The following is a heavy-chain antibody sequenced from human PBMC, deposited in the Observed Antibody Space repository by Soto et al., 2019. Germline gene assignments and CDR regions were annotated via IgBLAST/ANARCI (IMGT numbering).Heavy chain of an antibody. D-gene: IGHD1-1*01. CDR1: GYAFITYG. V-gene: IGHV1-18*01. J-gene: IGHJ4*02. Sequence: QVHLVQSGAEVKKPGASVKVSCKGSGYAFITYGITWVRQAPGQGLEWMGWISAHNGNTNYAQKLQGRGTLTRDTSTSTAYMELRSLRSDDTAVYYCARGRYGDYWGQGALVTVSS. CDR2: ISAHNGNT. CDR3: ARGRYGDY.